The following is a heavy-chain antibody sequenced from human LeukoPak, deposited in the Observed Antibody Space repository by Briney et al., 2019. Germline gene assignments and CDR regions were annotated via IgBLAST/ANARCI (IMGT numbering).Heavy chain of an antibody. D-gene: IGHD5-18*01. CDR2: INPSGGST. Sequence: ASVKVSCKASGYTFTNYYMQWVRQAPGQGLEWMGIINPSGGSTDYAQKFQGRVSMTRDTSTSTVYMELNSLRSEDTAVYYCARSKGGAYSYGTDYWGQGTLVTVSS. CDR3: ARSKGGAYSYGTDY. J-gene: IGHJ4*02. CDR1: GYTFTNYY. V-gene: IGHV1-46*01.